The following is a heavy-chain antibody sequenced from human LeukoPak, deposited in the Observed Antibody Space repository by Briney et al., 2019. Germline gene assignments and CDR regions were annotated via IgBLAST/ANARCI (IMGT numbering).Heavy chain of an antibody. J-gene: IGHJ4*02. CDR2: ISGYNGNT. V-gene: IGHV1-18*01. Sequence: ASVKVSCKTSGYTFPSYGITWVRQAPGQGLEWMGWISGYNGNTDHAQKFQGRVTMTTDTSTSTAYMELRSLRSEDTAVYYCASTYGGNSAFDYWGQGTLVTVSS. D-gene: IGHD4-23*01. CDR3: ASTYGGNSAFDY. CDR1: GYTFPSYG.